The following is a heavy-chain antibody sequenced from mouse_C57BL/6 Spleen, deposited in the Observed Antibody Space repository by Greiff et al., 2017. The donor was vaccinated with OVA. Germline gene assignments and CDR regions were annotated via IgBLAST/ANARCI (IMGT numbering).Heavy chain of an antibody. D-gene: IGHD1-1*01. CDR1: GYSITSGYY. CDR3: AREITTVVATKDYFDY. Sequence: EVKLMESGPGLVKPSQSLSLTCSVTGYSITSGYYWNWIRQFPGNKLEWMGYISYDGSNNYNPSLKNRISITRDTSKNQFFLKLNSVTTEDTATYYCAREITTVVATKDYFDYWGQGTTLTVSS. J-gene: IGHJ2*01. V-gene: IGHV3-6*01. CDR2: ISYDGSN.